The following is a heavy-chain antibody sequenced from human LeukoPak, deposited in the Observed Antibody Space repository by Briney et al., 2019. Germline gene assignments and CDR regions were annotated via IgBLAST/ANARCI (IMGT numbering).Heavy chain of an antibody. J-gene: IGHJ4*02. Sequence: ASVKVSCKASGYTFTSYAMNWVRQAPGQGLEWMGWINTNTGNPTYAQGFTGRFVFSLDTSVSTAYLQISSLEAEDTAVYYCGSGNSQMEYWGQGTLVTVSS. D-gene: IGHD4-23*01. V-gene: IGHV7-4-1*02. CDR2: INTNTGNP. CDR1: GYTFTSYA. CDR3: GSGNSQMEY.